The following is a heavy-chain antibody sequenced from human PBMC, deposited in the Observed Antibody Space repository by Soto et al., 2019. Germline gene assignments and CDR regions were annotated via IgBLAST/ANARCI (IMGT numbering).Heavy chain of an antibody. V-gene: IGHV3-23*01. CDR1: GFTFSSYA. CDR2: ISGSGGST. D-gene: IGHD3-10*01. CDR3: AKDWLAVRGEPPTD. J-gene: IGHJ4*02. Sequence: EVQLLESGGGLVQPGGSLRLSCAASGFTFSSYAMSWVRQAPGKGLEWVSAISGSGGSTYYADSVKGRFTISRDNSKNTLYLQMNSLRAEDTTVYYCAKDWLAVRGEPPTDWGQGTLVTVSS.